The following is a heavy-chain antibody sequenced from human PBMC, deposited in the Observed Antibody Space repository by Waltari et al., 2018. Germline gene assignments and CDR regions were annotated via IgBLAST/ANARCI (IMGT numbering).Heavy chain of an antibody. CDR2: IYYSGST. CDR3: ARAGSSGWLH. D-gene: IGHD6-19*01. Sequence: QLQLQESGPGLVKPSETLSLTCTVSGGSISSSSYYWGWIRQPPGKGLEWIGSIYYSGSTYYHPALKSRVTISVDTSKNQFSLKLSSVTAADTAVYYCARAGSSGWLHWGQGTLVTVSS. V-gene: IGHV4-39*07. CDR1: GGSISSSSYY. J-gene: IGHJ4*02.